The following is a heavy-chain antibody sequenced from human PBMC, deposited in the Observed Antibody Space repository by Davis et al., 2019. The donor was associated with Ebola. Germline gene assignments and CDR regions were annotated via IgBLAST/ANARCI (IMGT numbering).Heavy chain of an antibody. D-gene: IGHD6-25*01. CDR2: IYHSGST. CDR1: GGSISSSNW. J-gene: IGHJ6*02. Sequence: MPGGSLRLSCAVSGGSISSSNWWSWVRQPPGKGLEWIGEIYHSGSTNYNPSLKSRVTISVDKSKNQFSLKLSSVTAADTAVYYCARVQRFYGMDVWGQGTTVTVSS. CDR3: ARVQRFYGMDV. V-gene: IGHV4-4*02.